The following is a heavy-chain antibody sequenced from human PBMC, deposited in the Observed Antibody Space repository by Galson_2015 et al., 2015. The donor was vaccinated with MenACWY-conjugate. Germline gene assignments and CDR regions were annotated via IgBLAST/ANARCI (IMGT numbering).Heavy chain of an antibody. CDR3: ARDPSGWFSFDY. D-gene: IGHD6-19*01. CDR2: IYSGGST. J-gene: IGHJ4*02. Sequence: SLRLSCAASGFTVSSNYMAWVRQAPGKGLEWVSLIYSGGSTYYADSVKGRFTISRDNSKNTLYLQMNSLRAEDTAVYYCARDPSGWFSFDYWGQGTLVTVSS. V-gene: IGHV3-66*01. CDR1: GFTVSSNY.